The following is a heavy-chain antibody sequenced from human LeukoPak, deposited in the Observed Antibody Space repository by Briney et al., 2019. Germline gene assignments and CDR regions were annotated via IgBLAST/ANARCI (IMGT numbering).Heavy chain of an antibody. Sequence: SETLSLTCTVSGGSIGSYYWSWIRQPPGKGLEWIGYIYYSGSTNYNPSLKSRVTISVDTSKNQFSLKLSSVTAADTAVYYCARAAYGSGSYYYYYYGMDVWGQGTTVTVSS. CDR1: GGSIGSYY. V-gene: IGHV4-59*01. CDR2: IYYSGST. CDR3: ARAAYGSGSYYYYYYGMDV. D-gene: IGHD3-10*01. J-gene: IGHJ6*02.